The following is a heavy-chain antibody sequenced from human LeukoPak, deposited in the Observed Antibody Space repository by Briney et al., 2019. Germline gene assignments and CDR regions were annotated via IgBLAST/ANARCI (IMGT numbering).Heavy chain of an antibody. Sequence: GGSLRLSCAASGFTLSTYDMHWVRQGPGEGLEWVAAVGTSGHTFYPDSVKGQFTISRENARNSVYLQMNSLRAGDTAVYYCVRSFYGDHPYWGQGTLITVSS. CDR3: VRSFYGDHPY. CDR1: GFTLSTYD. V-gene: IGHV3-13*01. CDR2: VGTSGHT. J-gene: IGHJ4*02. D-gene: IGHD4-17*01.